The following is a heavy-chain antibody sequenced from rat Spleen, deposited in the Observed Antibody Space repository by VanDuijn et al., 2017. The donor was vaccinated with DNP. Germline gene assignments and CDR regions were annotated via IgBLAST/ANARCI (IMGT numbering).Heavy chain of an antibody. CDR2: ISTGGGNT. Sequence: EVQLVESGGGLVQPGRSLKVSCAASGFTFSNSGMHWIRQAPRKGLEWVTSISTGGGNTYYRDSVKGRFTISRDNAKNTQYLQMDSLRSEDTATYYCARQEPSYDGYYHARGGFDYWGQGVMVTVSS. CDR3: ARQEPSYDGYYHARGGFDY. CDR1: GFTFSNSG. J-gene: IGHJ2*01. D-gene: IGHD1-12*03. V-gene: IGHV5S13*01.